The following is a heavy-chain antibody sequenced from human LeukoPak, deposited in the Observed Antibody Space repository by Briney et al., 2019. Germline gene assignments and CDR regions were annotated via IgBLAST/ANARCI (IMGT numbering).Heavy chain of an antibody. D-gene: IGHD6-19*01. V-gene: IGHV3-66*01. Sequence: GVLRLSCAVSGFTVTNDYMNWVRQAPGKGLEWVSIIYSGGSTYYADSVKGRFTISRDSSNNTLFLQMTNLRAEDSGLYYCATDVRSSPLGFWGHGTLVTVSS. CDR3: ATDVRSSPLGF. CDR2: IYSGGST. J-gene: IGHJ4*01. CDR1: GFTVTNDY.